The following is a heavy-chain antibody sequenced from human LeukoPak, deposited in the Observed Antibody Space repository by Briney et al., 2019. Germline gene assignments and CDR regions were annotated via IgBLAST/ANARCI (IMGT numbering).Heavy chain of an antibody. CDR1: GDSISSYY. CDR3: ARLVYDSRGYYFDY. D-gene: IGHD3-22*01. CDR2: IRYSGSA. Sequence: SETLSLTCTVSGDSISSYYCSWIRQPPGKGLEWIGYIRYSGSANYNPSLRSRVTISIDTSKNQFSLKLRSVTAADTAVYHCARLVYDSRGYYFDYWGQGTLVTVSS. V-gene: IGHV4-59*08. J-gene: IGHJ4*02.